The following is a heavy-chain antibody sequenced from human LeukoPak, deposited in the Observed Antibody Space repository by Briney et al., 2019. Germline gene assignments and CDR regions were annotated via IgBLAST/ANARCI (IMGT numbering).Heavy chain of an antibody. Sequence: SETLSLTCTVSGGSINSDDYWSWIRQPPGKGLEWIGHINNSGNKYYNPSLRSRVTISVDTSRNQFSLMLNSVTAADTAMYYCARDGYNYGGRLLDYWGQGTLVTVSS. J-gene: IGHJ4*02. CDR3: ARDGYNYGGRLLDY. V-gene: IGHV4-30-4*02. D-gene: IGHD5-18*01. CDR2: INNSGNK. CDR1: GGSINSDDY.